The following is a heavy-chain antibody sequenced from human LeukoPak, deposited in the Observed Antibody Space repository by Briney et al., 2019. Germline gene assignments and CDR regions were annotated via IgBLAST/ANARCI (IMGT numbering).Heavy chain of an antibody. V-gene: IGHV5-51*01. D-gene: IGHD3-9*01. CDR3: ARGYYDILTGYDYFDY. J-gene: IGHJ4*02. Sequence: RGESLKISCKGSGYSFTSYWIGWVRQMPGKGLEWMGIIYPGDSDTRYSPSFQGQVTISADKSISTAYLQWSSLKASDTAMYYCARGYYDILTGYDYFDYWGQGTLVTVSS. CDR1: GYSFTSYW. CDR2: IYPGDSDT.